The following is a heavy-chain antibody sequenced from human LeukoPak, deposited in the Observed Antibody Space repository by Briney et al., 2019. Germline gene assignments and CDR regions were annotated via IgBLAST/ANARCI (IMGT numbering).Heavy chain of an antibody. CDR1: GFTFNTFT. CDR2: ITSSSSYI. D-gene: IGHD1-26*01. Sequence: GGSLRLSCAASGFTFNTFTMNWVRRAPGKGLEWVSSITSSSSYIYYADSAKGRFTISRDNTKKSLYLEMNSLRAEDTAVYYCARDPGGSYYYYGMDVWGQGTTVTVSS. CDR3: ARDPGGSYYYYGMDV. V-gene: IGHV3-21*01. J-gene: IGHJ6*02.